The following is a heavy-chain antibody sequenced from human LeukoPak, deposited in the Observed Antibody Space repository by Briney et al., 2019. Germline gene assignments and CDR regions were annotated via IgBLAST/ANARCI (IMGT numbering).Heavy chain of an antibody. CDR2: IYWDDDK. J-gene: IGHJ3*02. Sequence: SGPTLVKPTQTLTLTCTFSGFSLSTSGVGVGWIRQPPGKALEWLALIYWDDDKRYSPSLKSRLTITKDTSKNQVVLTMTNMDPVDTATYYCAHRVVAAEGDDAFDIWGQGTMVTVSS. D-gene: IGHD6-13*01. CDR1: GFSLSTSGVG. CDR3: AHRVVAAEGDDAFDI. V-gene: IGHV2-5*02.